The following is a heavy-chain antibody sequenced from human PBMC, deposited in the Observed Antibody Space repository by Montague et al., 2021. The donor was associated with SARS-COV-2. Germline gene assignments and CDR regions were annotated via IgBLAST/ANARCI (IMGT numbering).Heavy chain of an antibody. CDR2: IYYSGST. CDR3: ARQMGQGSIFGVVIQYCFDY. V-gene: IGHV4-39*01. Sequence: SETLSLTCTVSGGSISSSSYYWGWIRQPPGKGLEWIGSIYYSGSTYYNPSLKSRVTISVDTSKNQFSLKLSSVTAADTAVYYCARQMGQGSIFGVVIQYCFDYWGQGTLVTVSS. CDR1: GGSISSSSYY. J-gene: IGHJ4*02. D-gene: IGHD3-3*01.